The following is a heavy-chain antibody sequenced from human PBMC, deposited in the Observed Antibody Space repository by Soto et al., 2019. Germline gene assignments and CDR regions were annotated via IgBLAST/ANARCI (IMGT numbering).Heavy chain of an antibody. CDR1: GGSFSGYY. Sequence: SETLSLTCAVYGGSFSGYYWSWIRQPPWKGLEWIGEINHSGSTNYNPSLKSRVTISVDTSKNQFSLKLSSVTAADTAVYYCARGGGGYYGSGSYLFYWXQGTLVTVSS. V-gene: IGHV4-34*01. CDR3: ARGGGGYYGSGSYLFY. J-gene: IGHJ4*02. CDR2: INHSGST. D-gene: IGHD3-10*01.